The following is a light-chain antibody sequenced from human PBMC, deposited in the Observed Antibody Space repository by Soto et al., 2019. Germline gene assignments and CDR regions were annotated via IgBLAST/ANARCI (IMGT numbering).Light chain of an antibody. V-gene: IGLV2-14*01. CDR1: SSDIGSYDF. J-gene: IGLJ2*01. Sequence: QSALTQPASVSGSPGQSITISCTGTSSDIGSYDFVSWYQQHPGKAPKLMISEVNNRPSGVSNRFSGSKSGNTASLTISGLQAADEAYYYCTSYTTSSTKVFGGGTKLTVL. CDR3: TSYTTSSTKV. CDR2: EVN.